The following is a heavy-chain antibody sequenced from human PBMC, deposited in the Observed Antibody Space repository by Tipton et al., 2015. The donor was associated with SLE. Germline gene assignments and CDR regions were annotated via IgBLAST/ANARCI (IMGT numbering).Heavy chain of an antibody. V-gene: IGHV3-74*01. CDR1: GFTFSSYW. D-gene: IGHD5-18*01. Sequence: SLRLSCAASGFTFSSYWMHWVRQAPGKGLVWVSRINSDGSSTSYADSVKGRFTISRDNAKNTLYLQMNSLRAEDTAVYYCATYGEVYSYDYYFDYWGQGTLVTVSS. CDR3: ATYGEVYSYDYYFDY. CDR2: INSDGSST. J-gene: IGHJ4*02.